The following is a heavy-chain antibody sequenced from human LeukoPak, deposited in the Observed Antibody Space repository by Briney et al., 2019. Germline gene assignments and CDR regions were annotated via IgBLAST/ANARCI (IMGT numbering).Heavy chain of an antibody. CDR1: EFTFSSYA. V-gene: IGHV3-23*01. CDR3: AKGGYGGRRLNYYYGMDV. Sequence: GGSLRLSCAASEFTFSSYAMSWVRQAPGKGLEWVSAISGSGGSTYYADSVKGRFTISRDNSKNTLYLQMNSLRAEDTAVYYCAKGGYGGRRLNYYYGMDVWGQGTTVTVSS. D-gene: IGHD5-12*01. CDR2: ISGSGGST. J-gene: IGHJ6*02.